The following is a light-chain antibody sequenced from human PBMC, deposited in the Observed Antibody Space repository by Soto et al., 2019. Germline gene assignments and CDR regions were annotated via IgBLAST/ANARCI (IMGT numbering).Light chain of an antibody. V-gene: IGLV3-1*01. CDR2: QDN. Sequence: SSELTQPPSVSVSPGQTASITCSGDKLGDKYASWYQVKPGQSPVLVIYQDNKRPSGIPERFSGSNSGTTATLTISGTQAMDEADYYCQAWDTSAVIFGGGTKVTVL. CDR1: KLGDKY. J-gene: IGLJ2*01. CDR3: QAWDTSAVI.